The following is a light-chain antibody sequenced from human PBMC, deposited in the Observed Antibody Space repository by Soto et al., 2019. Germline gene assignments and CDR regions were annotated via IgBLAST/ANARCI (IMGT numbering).Light chain of an antibody. CDR3: QQRSNWPPIT. CDR2: GAS. Sequence: EIVLTQSPGTLSLSPGERATLSCRASQSISIIFLAWYQQKPGQAPRLLIYGASSRATGIPDRFSGSGSGTDFTLTISSLEPEDFAVYYCQQRSNWPPITFGQGTRLEIK. CDR1: QSISIIF. J-gene: IGKJ5*01. V-gene: IGKV3D-20*02.